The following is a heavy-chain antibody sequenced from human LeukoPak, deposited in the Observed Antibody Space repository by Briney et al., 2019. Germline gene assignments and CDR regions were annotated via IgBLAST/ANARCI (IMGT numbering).Heavy chain of an antibody. CDR1: GYTLTELS. CDR2: FDPEDGET. J-gene: IGHJ4*02. Sequence: ASVKVSCKVSGYTLTELSMHWVRQAPGKGLEWMGGFDPEDGETIYAQKFQGRVTMTEDTSTDTAYMELSSLRSEDTAVYYCATDWLDTAMVTNDYWGQGTLVTVSS. V-gene: IGHV1-24*01. D-gene: IGHD5-18*01. CDR3: ATDWLDTAMVTNDY.